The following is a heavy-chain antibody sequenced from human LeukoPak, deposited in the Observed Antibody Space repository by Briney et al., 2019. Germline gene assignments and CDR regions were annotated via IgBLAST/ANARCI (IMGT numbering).Heavy chain of an antibody. CDR2: IKSKTDGGTT. CDR1: GFTFSNAW. D-gene: IGHD3-3*01. CDR3: RLEWLLNWLDP. V-gene: IGHV3-15*01. J-gene: IGHJ5*02. Sequence: GGSLRLSCAASGFTFSNAWMSWVRQAPGKGLEWVGRIKSKTDGGTTDYAAPVKGRFTISRDDSKNTLYLQMNSLKTEDTAVYYCRLEWLLNWLDPWGQGTLVTVSS.